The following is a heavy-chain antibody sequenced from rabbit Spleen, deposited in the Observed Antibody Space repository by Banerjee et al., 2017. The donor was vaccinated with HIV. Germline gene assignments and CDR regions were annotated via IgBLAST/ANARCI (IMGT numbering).Heavy chain of an antibody. Sequence: QSLEESGGGLVQPEGSLTLTCTASGFSFSSSDYMCWVRQAPGKGLEWISCIAGSSSGFTYSATWAKGRFTISRTSSTTVTLQMTSLTAADTATYFCARDLTSVVGWNFNLWGQGTLVTVS. CDR2: IAGSSSGFT. CDR1: GFSFSSSDY. J-gene: IGHJ4*01. CDR3: ARDLTSVVGWNFNL. D-gene: IGHD1-1*01. V-gene: IGHV1S40*01.